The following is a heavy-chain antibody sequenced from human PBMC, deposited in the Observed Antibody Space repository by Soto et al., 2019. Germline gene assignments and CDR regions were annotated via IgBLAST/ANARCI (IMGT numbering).Heavy chain of an antibody. CDR1: GYIFADYA. CDR2: IKADNGDT. J-gene: IGHJ4*02. CDR3: ATSDWAW. V-gene: IGHV1-3*05. Sequence: QVQIVQSGPEEKSPGASIKLSCTTSGYIFADYAIHWVRQAPGQGLEWVGWIKADNGDTRYSPKFQGRLIITMDISASTSYMELSDLRSADTGVFYCATSDWAWWGRGTLITVSS. D-gene: IGHD3-9*01.